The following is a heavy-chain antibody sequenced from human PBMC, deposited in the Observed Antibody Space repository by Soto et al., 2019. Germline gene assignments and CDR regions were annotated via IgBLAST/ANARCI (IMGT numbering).Heavy chain of an antibody. CDR1: VYSFTSYW. CDR3: ARLGAGGKIITMVRGVITHFDY. CDR2: IYPGDSDT. Sequence: GESLKISCKRSVYSFTSYWICSVRQMPGKGLEWMGIIYPGDSDTRYSPSFQGQVTISADKSISTAYLQWSSLKASDTAMYYCARLGAGGKIITMVRGVITHFDYRGQGTLVTVSS. V-gene: IGHV5-51*01. D-gene: IGHD3-10*01. J-gene: IGHJ4*02.